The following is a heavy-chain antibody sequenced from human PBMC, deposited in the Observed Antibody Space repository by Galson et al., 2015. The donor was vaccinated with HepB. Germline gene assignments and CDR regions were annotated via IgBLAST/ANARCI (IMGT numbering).Heavy chain of an antibody. CDR3: ARDVAYPQYSGSWYGVVPWDYYYYGMDV. Sequence: SAKVSCKASGYTFTSYGISWVRQAPGQGLEWMGWISAYNGNTNYAQKLQGRVTMTTDTSTSTAYMELRSLRSDDTAVYYCARDVAYPQYSGSWYGVVPWDYYYYGMDVWGQGTTVTVSS. CDR2: ISAYNGNT. D-gene: IGHD6-13*01. J-gene: IGHJ6*02. V-gene: IGHV1-18*04. CDR1: GYTFTSYG.